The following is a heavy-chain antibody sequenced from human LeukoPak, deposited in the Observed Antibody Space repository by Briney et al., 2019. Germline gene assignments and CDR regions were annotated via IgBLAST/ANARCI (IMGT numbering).Heavy chain of an antibody. Sequence: ASVKVSCKASGYTFTSYAMHWVRLAPGQRLEWMGWINAGNGNTKYSQKFQGRVTITRDTSASTAYMELSSLRSEDTAVYYCAVTYSSTKGAFDIWGQGTMVTVSS. CDR3: AVTYSSTKGAFDI. J-gene: IGHJ3*02. D-gene: IGHD6-13*01. CDR2: INAGNGNT. V-gene: IGHV1-3*01. CDR1: GYTFTSYA.